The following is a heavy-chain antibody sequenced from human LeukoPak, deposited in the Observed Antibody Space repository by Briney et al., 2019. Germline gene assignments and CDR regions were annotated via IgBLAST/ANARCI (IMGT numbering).Heavy chain of an antibody. J-gene: IGHJ4*02. V-gene: IGHV3-30*02. CDR1: GFTFSSYS. CDR3: AKDLHDYGDY. Sequence: GGSLRLSCAASGFTFSSYSMNWVRQAPGKGLEWVAFIRYDGTNKYYADSVKGRFTISRDNSKNTLYLQMNSLRAEDTAVYYCAKDLHDYGDYWGQGTLVTVSS. CDR2: IRYDGTNK.